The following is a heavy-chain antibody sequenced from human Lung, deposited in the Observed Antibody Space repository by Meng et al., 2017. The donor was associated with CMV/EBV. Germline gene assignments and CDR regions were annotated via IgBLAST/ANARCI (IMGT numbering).Heavy chain of an antibody. CDR2: IPHRGSS. Sequence: QLQLRSSGPELVKPSDTLALTCAVSCDSSTNHNWWAWVRQPPGKGLEWIGEIPHRGSSSYNPSLKSRVSMSIDKSKNQFSLKLTSVTAAYTAVYHCLRRSGGSVWGQGTLVTVSS. CDR3: LRRSGGSV. V-gene: IGHV4-4*02. CDR1: CDSSTNHNW. D-gene: IGHD3-10*01. J-gene: IGHJ1*01.